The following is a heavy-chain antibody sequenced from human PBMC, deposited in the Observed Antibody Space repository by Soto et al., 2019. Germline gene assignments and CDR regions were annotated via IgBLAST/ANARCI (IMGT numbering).Heavy chain of an antibody. CDR1: GGSFSGYY. V-gene: IGHV4-34*01. J-gene: IGHJ4*02. CDR3: AREGIAAINFDY. Sequence: QVQLQQWGAGLLKPSETLSLTCAVYGGSFSGYYWSWIRQPPGKGLEWIGEIKHSGSTNYNPSLKSRVTIAVDTSKNQLSLKRSSVTAADTEVYYCAREGIAAINFDYLGQGTLGTGSS. D-gene: IGHD6-25*01. CDR2: IKHSGST.